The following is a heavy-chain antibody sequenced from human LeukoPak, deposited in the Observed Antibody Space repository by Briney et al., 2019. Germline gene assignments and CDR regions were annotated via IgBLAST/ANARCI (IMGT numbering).Heavy chain of an antibody. V-gene: IGHV4-61*05. CDR2: IYYSGST. Sequence: PSETLSLTCTVSGGSISSSSYYWGWIRQPPGKGLEWIGYIYYSGSTNYNPSLKSRVTISVDTSKNQFSLKLSSVTAADTAVYYCARGYSSRAYDTYYYGMDVWGQGTTVTVSS. CDR3: ARGYSSRAYDTYYYGMDV. J-gene: IGHJ6*02. D-gene: IGHD6-13*01. CDR1: GGSISSSSYY.